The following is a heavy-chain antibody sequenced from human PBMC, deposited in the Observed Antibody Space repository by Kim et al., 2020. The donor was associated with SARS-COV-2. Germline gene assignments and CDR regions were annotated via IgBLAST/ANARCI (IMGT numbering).Heavy chain of an antibody. V-gene: IGHV4-59*01. CDR2: IYYSGST. CDR3: ARALFRDVSGSYPYYYYYG. Sequence: SETLSLTCTVSGGSISSYYWSWIRQPPGKGLEWIGYIYYSGSTNYNPSLKSRVTISVDTSKNQFSLKLSSVTAADTAVYYCARALFRDVSGSYPYYYYYG. D-gene: IGHD3-10*01. CDR1: GGSISSYY. J-gene: IGHJ6*01.